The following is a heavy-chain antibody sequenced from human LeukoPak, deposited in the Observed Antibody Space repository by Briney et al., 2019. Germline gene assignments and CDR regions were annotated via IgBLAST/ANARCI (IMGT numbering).Heavy chain of an antibody. V-gene: IGHV3-33*06. CDR2: IWNDGSNK. Sequence: GGSLRLSCAASGFTFSSYGMHWVRQAPGKGLEWVAVIWNDGSNKYYADSVKGRFTISRDNSKNTLYLQMNSLRAEDTAVYYCGKDFCSRSRWFVDFWGQGTLVTVSS. CDR1: GFTFSSYG. J-gene: IGHJ4*02. CDR3: GKDFCSRSRWFVDF. D-gene: IGHD2-2*01.